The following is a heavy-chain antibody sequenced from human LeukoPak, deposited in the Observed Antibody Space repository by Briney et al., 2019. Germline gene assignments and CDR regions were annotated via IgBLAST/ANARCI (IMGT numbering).Heavy chain of an antibody. J-gene: IGHJ4*02. V-gene: IGHV1-18*01. Sequence: ASVKVSCEASGYTFTSYGINWVRQAPGQGLEWMGWNSGYNGNTNYAQKFQGRVTMTTDTSTSTAYMELRSLRSDDTAVYYCARVVLDHYYDSSGYLGTLDYWGQGTLVTVSS. D-gene: IGHD3-22*01. CDR1: GYTFTSYG. CDR3: ARVVLDHYYDSSGYLGTLDY. CDR2: NSGYNGNT.